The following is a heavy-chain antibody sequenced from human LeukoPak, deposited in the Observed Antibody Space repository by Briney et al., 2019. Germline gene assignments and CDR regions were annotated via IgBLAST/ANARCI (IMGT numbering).Heavy chain of an antibody. J-gene: IGHJ4*02. D-gene: IGHD3-16*02. V-gene: IGHV1-18*01. CDR2: ISAYNGNT. Sequence: ASMKVSCKASGYTFTNYGITWVRQAPGQGLEWMGWISAYNGNTKYAQKFQDRITVTTDTSTSTTYMELKSLTSDDTAVYYCARDRLRLGELSPDFDYWGQGTLVTVSS. CDR1: GYTFTNYG. CDR3: ARDRLRLGELSPDFDY.